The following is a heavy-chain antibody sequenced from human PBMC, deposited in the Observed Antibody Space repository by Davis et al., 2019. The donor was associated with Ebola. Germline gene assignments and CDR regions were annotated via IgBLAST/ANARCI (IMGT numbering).Heavy chain of an antibody. Sequence: PGGSLRLSCKGSGYTFSKSWIVWVRQMSGKGLEWMGVIYPDDSETTYSPSFQGQVTISADKSISTAYLQWSSLKASDTAMYYCATNLKYCSGGDCYWGWFDPWGQGTLVTVSS. CDR3: ATNLKYCSGGDCYWGWFDP. D-gene: IGHD2-15*01. CDR2: IYPDDSET. V-gene: IGHV5-51*01. J-gene: IGHJ5*02. CDR1: GYTFSKSW.